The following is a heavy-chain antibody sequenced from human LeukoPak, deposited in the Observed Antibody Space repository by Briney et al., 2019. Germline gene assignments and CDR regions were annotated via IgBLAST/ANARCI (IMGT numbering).Heavy chain of an antibody. J-gene: IGHJ4*02. CDR2: TGGSDDNT. CDR1: GFTFNGYA. D-gene: IGHD6-19*01. Sequence: GGSLRLSCEGSGFTFNGYAFSWVRQAPGKGLEWVAVTGGSDDNTHCADSVKGRFTISRDNSEKRLFLQMNSLRPDDSALYYCTKDLMTGFSSGWYFAYWGQGTLVTVSS. V-gene: IGHV3-23*01. CDR3: TKDLMTGFSSGWYFAY.